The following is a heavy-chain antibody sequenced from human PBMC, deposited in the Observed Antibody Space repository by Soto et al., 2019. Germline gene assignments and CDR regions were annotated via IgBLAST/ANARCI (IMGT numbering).Heavy chain of an antibody. D-gene: IGHD1-1*01. J-gene: IGHJ6*02. CDR3: ARDRGAGTPRNYYYGMDV. Sequence: QVQLVQSGAEVKKPGSSVKVSCKASGGTFSSYAISWVRQAPGQGLEWMGGIIPIFGTANYAQKFQGRVTITADKSTSTAYMELSSLRSEDTAVYYCARDRGAGTPRNYYYGMDVWGQGTTVTVSS. V-gene: IGHV1-69*06. CDR1: GGTFSSYA. CDR2: IIPIFGTA.